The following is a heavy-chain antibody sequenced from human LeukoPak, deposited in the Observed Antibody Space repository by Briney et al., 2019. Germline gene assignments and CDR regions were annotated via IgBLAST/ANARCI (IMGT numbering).Heavy chain of an antibody. D-gene: IGHD3/OR15-3a*01. CDR2: IWYDGSNK. V-gene: IGHV3-33*06. Sequence: GRSLRLSCAASGFTFSSYGMHWVRQAPGKGLEWVAVIWYDGSNKNYADSVKGRFTISRDNSKNTLYLQMHSLRAGDTAGYYCAKDGLGAPFDYWGQGTLVTVSS. J-gene: IGHJ4*02. CDR1: GFTFSSYG. CDR3: AKDGLGAPFDY.